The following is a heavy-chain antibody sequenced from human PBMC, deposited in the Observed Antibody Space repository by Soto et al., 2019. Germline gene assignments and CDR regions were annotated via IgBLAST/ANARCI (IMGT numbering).Heavy chain of an antibody. CDR3: AKDQRPLRFLEYNRDEYFQH. J-gene: IGHJ1*01. D-gene: IGHD3-3*01. Sequence: QVQLVESGGGVVQPGRSLRLSCAASGFTFSSYGMHWVRQAPGKGLEWVAVISYDGSNKYYADSVKGRFTISRDNSKNTLYLQMNSLRAEDTAVYYCAKDQRPLRFLEYNRDEYFQHWGQGTLVTVSS. CDR1: GFTFSSYG. V-gene: IGHV3-30*18. CDR2: ISYDGSNK.